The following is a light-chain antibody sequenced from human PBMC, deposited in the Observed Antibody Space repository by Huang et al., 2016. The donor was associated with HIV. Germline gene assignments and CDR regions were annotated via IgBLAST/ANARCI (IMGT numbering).Light chain of an antibody. J-gene: IGKJ3*01. CDR1: QIVSSH. CDR3: QQYNDFRST. V-gene: IGKV3-15*01. CDR2: AAS. Sequence: ETVMTQSPVTLSVSPGDRASLSCRSSQIVSSHLAWYQQKPGQAPRLLIDAASTRATGVTARFSGSGAGTEFTLTISTLQSEDSAVYYCQQYNDFRSTFGRGTRVEIK.